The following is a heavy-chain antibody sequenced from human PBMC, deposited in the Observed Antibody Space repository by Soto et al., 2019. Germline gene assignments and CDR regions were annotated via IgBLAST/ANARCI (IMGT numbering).Heavy chain of an antibody. CDR1: GFTFSNAW. Sequence: EVQLVESGGGLVKPGGSLRLSCAASGFTFSNAWMSWVRQAPGKGLEWVGRIKSKTDGGTTDYAAPVKGRFTISRDDSKNTLYLQRNSLKTEDTAVYYCTTPPSARGSWALFDYWGQGTLVTVSS. J-gene: IGHJ4*02. V-gene: IGHV3-15*01. CDR3: TTPPSARGSWALFDY. CDR2: IKSKTDGGTT. D-gene: IGHD3-10*01.